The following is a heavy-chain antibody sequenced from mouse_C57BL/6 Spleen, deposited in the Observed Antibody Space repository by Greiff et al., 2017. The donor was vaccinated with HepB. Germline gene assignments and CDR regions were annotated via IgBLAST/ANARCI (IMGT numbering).Heavy chain of an antibody. V-gene: IGHV5-17*01. CDR1: GFTFSDYG. CDR3: ARPPPIYYGYDWFAY. J-gene: IGHJ3*01. CDR2: ISSGSSTI. Sequence: EVKLVESGGGLVKPGGSLKLSCAASGFTFSDYGMHWVRQAPEKGLEWVAYISSGSSTIYYADTVKGRFTISRDNAKNNLFLQMTSLRSEDTAMYYCARPPPIYYGYDWFAYWGQGTLVTVSA. D-gene: IGHD2-2*01.